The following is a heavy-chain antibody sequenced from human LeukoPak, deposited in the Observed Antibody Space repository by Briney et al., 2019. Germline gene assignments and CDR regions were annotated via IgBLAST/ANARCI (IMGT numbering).Heavy chain of an antibody. J-gene: IGHJ6*04. D-gene: IGHD2-15*01. V-gene: IGHV1-69*13. Sequence: GASVKVSCKASGGTFRNYAFSWVRQAPGQGLEWMGGIIPIFGTANYAQKFQGRVTITADESTSTAYMELSSLRSEDTAVYYCATGGGYCSGGSCYYYGMDVWGKGTTVTVSS. CDR1: GGTFRNYA. CDR2: IIPIFGTA. CDR3: ATGGGYCSGGSCYYYGMDV.